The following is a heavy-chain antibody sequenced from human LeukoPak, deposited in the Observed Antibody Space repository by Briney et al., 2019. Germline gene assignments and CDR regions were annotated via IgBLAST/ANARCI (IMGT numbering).Heavy chain of an antibody. J-gene: IGHJ4*02. V-gene: IGHV3-23*01. Sequence: GGSLRLSCAASGFTFSSYAMSWVRQAPRKGVEWGSGISGSGGRPDYADSVRGRFTISRDNPKNTLYLQMNSLRAEDTAIYYCAKAITFYAGWDYWGQGTLVTVSS. CDR2: ISGSGGRP. D-gene: IGHD3-16*01. CDR3: AKAITFYAGWDY. CDR1: GFTFSSYA.